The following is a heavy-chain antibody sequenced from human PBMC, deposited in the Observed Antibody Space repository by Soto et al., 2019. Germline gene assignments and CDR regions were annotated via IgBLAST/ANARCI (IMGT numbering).Heavy chain of an antibody. CDR1: GFTFSSYG. CDR2: ISYDGNNK. D-gene: IGHD3-22*01. J-gene: IGHJ4*02. Sequence: QVQLVESGGGVVQPGRSLRLSCAASGFTFSSYGMHWVRQAPGKGPEWVAVISYDGNNKYYVDSVKGRITISRDNSKNTLYLQMNSLRAEDTAVYYCAKDTYYHDSSGYYIFEYWGQGTLVTVSS. V-gene: IGHV3-30*18. CDR3: AKDTYYHDSSGYYIFEY.